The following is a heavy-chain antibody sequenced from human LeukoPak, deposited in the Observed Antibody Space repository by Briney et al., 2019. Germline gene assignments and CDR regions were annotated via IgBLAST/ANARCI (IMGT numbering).Heavy chain of an antibody. D-gene: IGHD3-10*01. CDR1: GGSISSGGYS. Sequence: SDTLSLTCAVSGGSISSGGYSWSWIRQPPGKGLEWIGYIYHSGSTYYNPSLKSRVTISVDRSKNQFSLKLSSVTAADTAVYYCARSYGSGSYSYYFDYWGQGTLVTVSS. CDR3: ARSYGSGSYSYYFDY. J-gene: IGHJ4*02. V-gene: IGHV4-30-2*01. CDR2: IYHSGST.